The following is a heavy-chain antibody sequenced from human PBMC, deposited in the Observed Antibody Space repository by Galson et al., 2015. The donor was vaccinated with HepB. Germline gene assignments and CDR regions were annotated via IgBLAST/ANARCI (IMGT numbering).Heavy chain of an antibody. CDR2: ISSSGGSR. J-gene: IGHJ6*03. CDR3: ARAACGGDCYGDYMDV. V-gene: IGHV3-11*01. Sequence: SLRLSCAAAGFTFSDYYMSWIRQAPGKGLVWVSYISSSGGSRYADSVKGRFTISRDNARNSLYLQMSSPKAADTAVYYCARAACGGDCYGDYMDVWGNGTSVTVSS. CDR1: GFTFSDYY. D-gene: IGHD2-21*01.